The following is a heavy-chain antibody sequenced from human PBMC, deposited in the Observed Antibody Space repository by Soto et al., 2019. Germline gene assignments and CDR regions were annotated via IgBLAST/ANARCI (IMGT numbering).Heavy chain of an antibody. CDR2: ISYDGSNK. Sequence: QVQLVESGGGVVQPGRSLRLSCAASGFTFSSYGMHWVRQAPGKGLEWVAVISYDGSNKYYADSVKGRFTISRDNSKNTRYLQMNSLRAEDTAVYYCARPGGRFLEWFGRFDYWGQGTLVTVSS. V-gene: IGHV3-30*03. CDR3: ARPGGRFLEWFGRFDY. J-gene: IGHJ4*02. CDR1: GFTFSSYG. D-gene: IGHD3-3*01.